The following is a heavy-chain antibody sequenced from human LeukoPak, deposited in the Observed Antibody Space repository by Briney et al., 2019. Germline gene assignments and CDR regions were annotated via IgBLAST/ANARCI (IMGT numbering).Heavy chain of an antibody. CDR3: ARDIRSHSDY. CDR2: IYGAGTT. CDR1: GFSVSGDY. J-gene: IGHJ4*02. Sequence: GGSLRLSCAASGFSVSGDYMSWVRQAPGKGLEWVSIIYGAGTTYYADSVEGRFTISRDNSKNTLHLQMNSLRTEDTAVYYCARDIRSHSDYWGQGTLVTVSS. V-gene: IGHV3-53*01. D-gene: IGHD2-21*01.